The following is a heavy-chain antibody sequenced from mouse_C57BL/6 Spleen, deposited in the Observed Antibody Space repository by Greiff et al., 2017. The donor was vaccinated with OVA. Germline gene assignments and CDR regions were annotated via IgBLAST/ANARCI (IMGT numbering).Heavy chain of an antibody. Sequence: QVQLQQPGAELVKPGASVKLSCKASGYTFTSYWMHWVKQRPGRGLEWIGRIAPNSGGPKYNEKFKSKATLTVDRPSSTAYMQLSSLTSEDSAVYYCARDSNYLFAYWGQGALVTVSA. CDR3: ARDSNYLFAY. CDR2: IAPNSGGP. D-gene: IGHD2-5*01. V-gene: IGHV1-72*01. J-gene: IGHJ3*01. CDR1: GYTFTSYW.